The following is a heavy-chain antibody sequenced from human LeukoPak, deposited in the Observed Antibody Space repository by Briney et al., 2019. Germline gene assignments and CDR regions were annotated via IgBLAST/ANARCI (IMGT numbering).Heavy chain of an antibody. Sequence: GESLQISCKGSGYSFTSYWIGWVRQLPGKGLEWMGIIYPGDSDTEYSPSFQGQVTISADKSISTAYLQWSSLKASDTAMYYCVRHLERHTEFDYWGQGTLVTVSS. CDR1: GYSFTSYW. V-gene: IGHV5-51*01. CDR3: VRHLERHTEFDY. CDR2: IYPGDSDT. J-gene: IGHJ4*02. D-gene: IGHD1-1*01.